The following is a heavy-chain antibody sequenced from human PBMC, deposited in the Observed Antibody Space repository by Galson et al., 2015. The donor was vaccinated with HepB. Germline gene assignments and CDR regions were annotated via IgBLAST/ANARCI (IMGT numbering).Heavy chain of an antibody. CDR1: GYTFTSYG. CDR2: ISAYSGNT. CDR3: ARDRWRQQLAY. V-gene: IGHV1-18*01. D-gene: IGHD6-13*01. J-gene: IGHJ4*02. Sequence: SGYTFTSYGISWVRQAPGQGLEWMGWISAYSGNTNYAQKLQGRVTMTTDTSTNTAYMELRSLRSDDTAVYYCARDRWRQQLAYWGQGTLVTVSS.